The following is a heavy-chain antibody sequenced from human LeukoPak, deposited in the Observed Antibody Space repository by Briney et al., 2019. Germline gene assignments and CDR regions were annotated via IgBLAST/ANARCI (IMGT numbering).Heavy chain of an antibody. D-gene: IGHD4-11*01. Sequence: GASVKVSCKASGYTFTSYDINWVRQATGQGLEWMGWRNPNSGNTGYAQKFQGRVTMTRNTSISTAYMELSSLRSEDTAVYYCAITPDYRTGYYFDYWGQGTLVTVSS. CDR1: GYTFTSYD. V-gene: IGHV1-8*01. J-gene: IGHJ4*02. CDR2: RNPNSGNT. CDR3: AITPDYRTGYYFDY.